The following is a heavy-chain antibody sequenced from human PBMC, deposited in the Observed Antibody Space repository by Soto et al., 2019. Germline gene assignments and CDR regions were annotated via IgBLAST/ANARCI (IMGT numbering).Heavy chain of an antibody. CDR1: GFTFSNFW. J-gene: IGHJ4*02. CDR2: ASPDGSST. V-gene: IGHV3-74*01. D-gene: IGHD6-6*01. Sequence: RRLSCAASGFTFSNFWVHWVRQAPGKGLVWVSRASPDGSSTSYADSVKGRFTISRDNAKNMLYMEMNSLRAEDTAVYYCARSDREYSSWEYAFDYWGQGTLVTVSS. CDR3: ARSDREYSSWEYAFDY.